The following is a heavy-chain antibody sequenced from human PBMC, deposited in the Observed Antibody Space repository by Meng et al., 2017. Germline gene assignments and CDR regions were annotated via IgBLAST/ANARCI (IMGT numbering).Heavy chain of an antibody. V-gene: IGHV3-30*04. D-gene: IGHD6-19*01. CDR3: ARDLGYSSGWYDPYCDY. Sequence: GESLKISCAASGFTFSSYAMHWVRQAPGKGLEWVAVISYDGSNKYYADSVKGRFTISRDNSKNTLYLQMNSLRAEDTAVYYCARDLGYSSGWYDPYCDYWGQGTLVTVSS. CDR1: GFTFSSYA. CDR2: ISYDGSNK. J-gene: IGHJ4*02.